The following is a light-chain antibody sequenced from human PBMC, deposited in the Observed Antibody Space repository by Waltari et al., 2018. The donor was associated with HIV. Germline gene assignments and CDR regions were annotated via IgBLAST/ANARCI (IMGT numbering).Light chain of an antibody. CDR3: QVWDNSSAVV. V-gene: IGLV3-1*01. J-gene: IGLJ2*01. CDR1: KLGDRY. CDR2: QDT. Sequence: SSDLTQAPSVSVSPGQTASLTCSGDKLGDRYSSWYQQQPGQSPVLVIYQDTKRPSGISERFSGTNSGNTATLTISGTQAMDEADYYCQVWDNSSAVVFGGGTKLTVL.